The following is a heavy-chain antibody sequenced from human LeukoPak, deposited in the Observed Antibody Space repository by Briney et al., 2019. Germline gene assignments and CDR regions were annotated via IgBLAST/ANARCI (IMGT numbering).Heavy chain of an antibody. V-gene: IGHV3-30*04. CDR1: GFTFSSYA. CDR2: ISYDGSNK. J-gene: IGHJ4*02. Sequence: GGSLRLSCAASGFTFSSYAMHWVRQAPGKGLEWVAVISYDGSNKYYADSVKGRFTISRDNSKNTLYLQMNSLRAEDTAVYYCARDFKGATVTTFDYWGRGNPGHRLL. D-gene: IGHD4-17*01. CDR3: ARDFKGATVTTFDY.